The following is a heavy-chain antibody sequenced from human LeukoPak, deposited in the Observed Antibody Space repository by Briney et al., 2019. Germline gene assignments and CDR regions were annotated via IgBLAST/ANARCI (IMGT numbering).Heavy chain of an antibody. D-gene: IGHD2-8*01. CDR3: TRVSGYCTNGVCFLSYYYMDV. Sequence: PGVSLRLPCTASGFTFGVYAMSWVRRAPGKGLEGVGFIRSKGYGGTREYAACVSGRFTISRDDSKSIAYLQMNSLETEDTAVYYCTRVSGYCTNGVCFLSYYYMDVWGKGTTVTVSS. CDR2: IRSKGYGGTR. J-gene: IGHJ6*03. CDR1: GFTFGVYA. V-gene: IGHV3-49*04.